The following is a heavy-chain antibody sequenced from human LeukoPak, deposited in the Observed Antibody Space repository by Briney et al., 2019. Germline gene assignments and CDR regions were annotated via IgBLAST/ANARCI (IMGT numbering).Heavy chain of an antibody. Sequence: SQTLSLTCAISGDSVTSEMAAWNWIRQSPSRGLEWLGRTYYRSKWYNDYTFSVKSRITINPDTSKNQFSLQLNSVTPEDTAVYYCARDMDWNFDYWGQGALVTVSS. V-gene: IGHV6-1*01. CDR2: TYYRSKWYN. CDR3: ARDMDWNFDY. D-gene: IGHD3/OR15-3a*01. J-gene: IGHJ4*02. CDR1: GDSVTSEMAA.